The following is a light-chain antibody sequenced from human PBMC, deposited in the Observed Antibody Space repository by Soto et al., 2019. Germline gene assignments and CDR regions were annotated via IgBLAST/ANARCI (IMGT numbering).Light chain of an antibody. Sequence: QSVLPQPASVSGSPGQSITISCTGASSDVGNYNLVSWYQQHPGKAPKLMIYEGTKRPSGVSNRFSGSKSGNTASLTISGLQAEDEADYYCCSYAGSSFYVFGTGTKVTVL. CDR1: SSDVGNYNL. CDR2: EGT. J-gene: IGLJ1*01. CDR3: CSYAGSSFYV. V-gene: IGLV2-23*01.